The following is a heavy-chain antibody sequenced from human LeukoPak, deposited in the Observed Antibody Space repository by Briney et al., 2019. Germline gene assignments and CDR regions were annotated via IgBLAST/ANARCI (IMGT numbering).Heavy chain of an antibody. CDR3: ARGRDGYLFFDY. CDR1: GFTFSSYS. CDR2: ISGSSSYI. J-gene: IGHJ4*02. D-gene: IGHD5-18*01. Sequence: GGSLRLSCAASGFTFSSYSMNWVRQAPGKGLEWVSSISGSSSYIYYADSVKGRFTISRDNAKNSLYLQMNSLRAEDTAVYYCARGRDGYLFFDYWGQGTLVTVSS. V-gene: IGHV3-21*01.